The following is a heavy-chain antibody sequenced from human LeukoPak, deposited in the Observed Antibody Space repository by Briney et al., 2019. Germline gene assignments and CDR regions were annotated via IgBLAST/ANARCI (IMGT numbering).Heavy chain of an antibody. D-gene: IGHD1-26*01. J-gene: IGHJ4*02. CDR3: ARGFSQGVDY. V-gene: IGHV3-33*01. CDR2: IWYDGSNK. CDR1: GFTFSSYG. Sequence: PGRSLRLSCAASGFTFSSYGMHWVRQAPAKGLEWVAVIWYDGSNKYYADSVKGRFTISRDNSKNTLYLQMNSLRAEDTAVYYCARGFSQGVDYWGQGTLVTVSS.